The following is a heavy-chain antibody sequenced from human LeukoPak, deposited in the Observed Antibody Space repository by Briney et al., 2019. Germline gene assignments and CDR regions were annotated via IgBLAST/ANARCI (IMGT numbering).Heavy chain of an antibody. J-gene: IGHJ4*02. Sequence: GGSLRLSCAASGFTVSSNYMSWVRQAPGKGLEWVSVMYSGGNTNYADSVKGRFTISRDNSKNTLYLQMNSLRAEDTAVYYCARERPPRDGYNYWGQGTLVAVSS. CDR1: GFTVSSNY. D-gene: IGHD5-24*01. V-gene: IGHV3-53*01. CDR2: MYSGGNT. CDR3: ARERPPRDGYNY.